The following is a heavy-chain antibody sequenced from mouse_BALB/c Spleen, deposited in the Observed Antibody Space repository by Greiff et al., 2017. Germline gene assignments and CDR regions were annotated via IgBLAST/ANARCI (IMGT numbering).Heavy chain of an antibody. CDR1: GYSFTGYY. D-gene: IGHD2-4*01. Sequence: EVQLQQSGPELVKPGASVKISCKASGYSFTGYYMHWVKQSHVKSLEWIGRINPYNGATSYNQNFKDKASLTVDKSSSTAYMELHSLTSEDSAVYYCANDDGFAYWGQGTLVTVSA. V-gene: IGHV1-31*01. CDR2: INPYNGAT. CDR3: ANDDGFAY. J-gene: IGHJ3*01.